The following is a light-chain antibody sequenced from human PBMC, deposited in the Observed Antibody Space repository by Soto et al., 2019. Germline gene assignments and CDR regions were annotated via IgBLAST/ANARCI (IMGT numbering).Light chain of an antibody. V-gene: IGKV1-33*01. Sequence: DIQMTQSPSSLSASVGDRVTITCQASQDIATYLKWFQQKPGKAPKLLIYDASNLETGVPSRFSGSSSGTQFTFTINSLQPEDVATYYCQQYDNLVYTFGQGTKVDLK. CDR3: QQYDNLVYT. CDR1: QDIATY. CDR2: DAS. J-gene: IGKJ2*01.